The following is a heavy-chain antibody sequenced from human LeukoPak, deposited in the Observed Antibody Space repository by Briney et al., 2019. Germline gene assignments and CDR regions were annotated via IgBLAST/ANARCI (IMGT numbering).Heavy chain of an antibody. CDR3: ARSSAGIKPPRRLSY. CDR1: GGSFSGYY. CDR2: INHSGST. D-gene: IGHD2-15*01. V-gene: IGHV4-34*01. Sequence: ASETLSLTCAVYGGSFSGYYWSWIRQPPGKGLEWIGEINHSGSTHYNPSLKSRVTISVDTSKNQFSLKLSSVTAADTAVYYCARSSAGIKPPRRLSYWGQGTLVTVSS. J-gene: IGHJ4*02.